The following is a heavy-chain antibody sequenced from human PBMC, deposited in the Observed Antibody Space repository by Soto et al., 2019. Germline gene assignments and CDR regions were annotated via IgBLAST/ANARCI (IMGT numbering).Heavy chain of an antibody. D-gene: IGHD5-12*01. Sequence: SETLSLTCTVSGGSISSSTYYWGWMRQPPGKGLEWIASFFIGGNTYYNPSLKSRVTISVDTSKNQFSLKLSSVTAADTAVYYCARGHMGGYEGYFAYWGQGTLVTVSS. V-gene: IGHV4-39*01. CDR2: FFIGGNT. CDR3: ARGHMGGYEGYFAY. CDR1: GGSISSSTYY. J-gene: IGHJ4*02.